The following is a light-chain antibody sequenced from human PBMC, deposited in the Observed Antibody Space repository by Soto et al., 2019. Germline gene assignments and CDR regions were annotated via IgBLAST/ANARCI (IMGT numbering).Light chain of an antibody. CDR1: QSISRQ. V-gene: IGKV1-5*03. Sequence: DIQMTQSPSTLSASVGDRVSITCRASQSISRQLAWYQQKPGKAPNLLIYQASNLETGVPSSFTGSGSGTEFTLTLSSLQPYDLATDYWLQYPSYWTFGQGTKVQVK. CDR2: QAS. J-gene: IGKJ1*01. CDR3: LQYPSYWT.